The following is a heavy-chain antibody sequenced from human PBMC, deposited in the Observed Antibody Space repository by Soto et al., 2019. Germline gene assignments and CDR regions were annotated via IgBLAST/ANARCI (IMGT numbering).Heavy chain of an antibody. Sequence: SETLSLTCPVSGGSISKINSYWGWIRQPPGKGLEWIGSISYSGNTFYNPSLKSRVTISVDPSKNQFSLNLNSVTAADTAIYYCAADGAASAWFFYWGQGTLVTVSS. V-gene: IGHV4-39*01. D-gene: IGHD6-19*01. CDR3: AADGAASAWFFY. CDR1: GGSISKINSY. CDR2: ISYSGNT. J-gene: IGHJ4*02.